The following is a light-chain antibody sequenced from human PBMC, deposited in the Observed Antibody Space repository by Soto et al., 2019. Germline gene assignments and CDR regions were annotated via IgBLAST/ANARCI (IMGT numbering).Light chain of an antibody. CDR3: LQDYNSPPT. CDR1: QDIGND. CDR2: AAS. J-gene: IGKJ1*01. V-gene: IGKV1-6*01. Sequence: ATQMTQSPSSLSASVGDRVTITCRASQDIGNDLGWYQQKPGKAPNLLIYAASSLQSGVPSRFSGSVSGTDFTLTISSLQPEDCATYYCLQDYNSPPTFGPGTRVEIK.